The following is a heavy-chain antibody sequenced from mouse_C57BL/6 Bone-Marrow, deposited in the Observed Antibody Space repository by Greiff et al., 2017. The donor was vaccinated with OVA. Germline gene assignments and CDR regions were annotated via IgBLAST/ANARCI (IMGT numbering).Heavy chain of an antibody. V-gene: IGHV1-54*01. D-gene: IGHD2-3*01. Sequence: VQLKESGAELVRPGTSVKVSCKASGYAFTNYLIEWVKQRPGQGLEWIGVINPGSGGTNYNEKFKGKATLTADKSSSTAYMQLSSLTSEDSAVYFCARGDDYWYFDVWGTGTTVTVSS. CDR3: ARGDDYWYFDV. CDR1: GYAFTNYL. J-gene: IGHJ1*03. CDR2: INPGSGGT.